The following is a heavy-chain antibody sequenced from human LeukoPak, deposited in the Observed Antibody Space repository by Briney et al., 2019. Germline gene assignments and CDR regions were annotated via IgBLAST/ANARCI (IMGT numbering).Heavy chain of an antibody. CDR1: GGSFSGYY. Sequence: PSETLSLTCAVYGGSFSGYYWSWIRQPPAKGLEWIGESNHSGSTNYNPSLKSRVTISVDTYKNQFSLKLSSVTAADTAVYYCATKKQWLALDYWGQGTLVTVSS. CDR2: SNHSGST. D-gene: IGHD6-19*01. J-gene: IGHJ4*02. V-gene: IGHV4-34*01. CDR3: ATKKQWLALDY.